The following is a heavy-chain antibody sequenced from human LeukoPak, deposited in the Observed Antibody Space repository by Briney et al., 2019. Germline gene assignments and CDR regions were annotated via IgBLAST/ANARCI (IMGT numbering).Heavy chain of an antibody. CDR3: AKSDDFWSGSQAGY. J-gene: IGHJ4*02. CDR2: ISGSGGST. V-gene: IGHV3-23*01. CDR1: GFTCRSYA. D-gene: IGHD3-3*01. Sequence: GGSLRLSCAASGFTCRSYAMSWVRQAPGKGLEWVSAISGSGGSTYYADSVKGRFTISRDNSKNTLYLQMNSLRAEDTAVYYCAKSDDFWSGSQAGYWGQGTLVTVSS.